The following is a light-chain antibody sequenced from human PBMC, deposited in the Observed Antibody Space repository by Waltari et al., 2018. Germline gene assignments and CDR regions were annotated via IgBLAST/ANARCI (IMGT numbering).Light chain of an antibody. J-gene: IGKJ1*01. CDR1: QSVSSNY. Sequence: EIVLTQSPGTLSLSPGEGATLSCRASQSVSSNYLAWSQQKPGQAPRLLINGASSRVTGIPDRFSGSGSGTDFTLTISRLEPEDFAVYYCQQYGSSPRTFGQGTKVEIK. CDR2: GAS. V-gene: IGKV3-20*01. CDR3: QQYGSSPRT.